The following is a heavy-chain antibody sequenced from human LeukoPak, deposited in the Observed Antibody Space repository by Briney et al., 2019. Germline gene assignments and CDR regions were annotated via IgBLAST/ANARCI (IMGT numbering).Heavy chain of an antibody. CDR2: VGTGFDT. D-gene: IGHD6-13*01. Sequence: GGSLRLPCVASGFTFSSHAMSWVRQAPGKGLEWVSTVGTGFDTYYTDSVKGRFTISRDNSKNTLYLQMNSLRAEDTAVYYCAKDGGQSSSYSSSWFNYYYGMDVWGQGTTVTVSS. J-gene: IGHJ6*02. CDR1: GFTFSSHA. V-gene: IGHV3-23*01. CDR3: AKDGGQSSSYSSSWFNYYYGMDV.